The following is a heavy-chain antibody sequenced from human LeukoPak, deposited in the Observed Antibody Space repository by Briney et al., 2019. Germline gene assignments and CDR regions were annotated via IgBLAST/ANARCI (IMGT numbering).Heavy chain of an antibody. CDR3: ARVYFSDYYMDV. Sequence: GGSLRLSCAASGFAFSSYSMNWVRQAPGKGLEWVSYISSSSSTIYYADSVKGRFTISRDNAKNSLYLQMNSLRAEDTAVYYCARVYFSDYYMDVWGKGTTVTVSS. V-gene: IGHV3-48*04. J-gene: IGHJ6*03. CDR1: GFAFSSYS. CDR2: ISSSSSTI. D-gene: IGHD2/OR15-2a*01.